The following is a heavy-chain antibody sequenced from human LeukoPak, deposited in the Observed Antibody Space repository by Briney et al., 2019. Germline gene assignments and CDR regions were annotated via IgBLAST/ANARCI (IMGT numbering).Heavy chain of an antibody. Sequence: PSETLSLTCTVSGGSISSGGYYWSWIRQPPGKGLEWIGYIYHTGSTYYNPSLESRVTISLDRSKNQFSLKLTSVTAADTAMYYCTREGRFLEWLPNDYWGQGTLVTVSS. J-gene: IGHJ4*02. D-gene: IGHD3-3*01. CDR3: TREGRFLEWLPNDY. CDR2: IYHTGST. V-gene: IGHV4-30-2*01. CDR1: GGSISSGGYY.